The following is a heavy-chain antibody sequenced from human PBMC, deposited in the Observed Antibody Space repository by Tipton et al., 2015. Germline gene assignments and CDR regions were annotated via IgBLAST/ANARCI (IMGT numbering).Heavy chain of an antibody. D-gene: IGHD6-19*01. CDR2: INGNGGST. CDR1: GFTFSTYA. V-gene: IGHV3-23*01. Sequence: SLRLSCTASGFTFSTYAMSWVRQAPGKGLEWVSVINGNGGSTYYADSVRGRFTISRDNSKNTLYLQMRFLRAEDTAIYYCAKGTESGWYVYYFDYWGQGTLVTVSS. J-gene: IGHJ4*02. CDR3: AKGTESGWYVYYFDY.